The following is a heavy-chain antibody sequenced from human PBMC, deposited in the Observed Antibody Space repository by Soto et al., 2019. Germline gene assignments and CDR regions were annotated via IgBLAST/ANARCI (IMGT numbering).Heavy chain of an antibody. D-gene: IGHD3-22*01. CDR1: GFTFSSYG. J-gene: IGHJ4*02. V-gene: IGHV3-30*18. CDR2: ISYDGSNK. CDR3: AKDPMAIDSSSYYFDY. Sequence: VGSLRLSCAASGFTFSSYGMHWVRQAPGKGLEWVAVISYDGSNKYYADSVKGRFTISRDNSKNTLYLQMNSLRAEDTAVYYCAKDPMAIDSSSYYFDYWGQGTLVTVSS.